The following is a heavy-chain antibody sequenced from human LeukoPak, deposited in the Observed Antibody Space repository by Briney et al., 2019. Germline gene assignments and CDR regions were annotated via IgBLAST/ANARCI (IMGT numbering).Heavy chain of an antibody. Sequence: SETLSLTCTVSGGSISSYYWSWIRQPAGKGLEWIGRIYTSGSTNYNPSLKSRVTMSVDTSKNQFSLKLSSVTAADTAVYYCAREWYGSVSYYNFDYWGQGTLVTVSS. J-gene: IGHJ4*02. CDR1: GGSISSYY. CDR3: AREWYGSVSYYNFDY. V-gene: IGHV4-4*07. CDR2: IYTSGST. D-gene: IGHD3-10*01.